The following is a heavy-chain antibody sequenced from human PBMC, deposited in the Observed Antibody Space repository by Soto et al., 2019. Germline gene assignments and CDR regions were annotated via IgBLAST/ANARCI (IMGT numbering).Heavy chain of an antibody. CDR3: ARGGRLTMVREVIIKSWFGP. Sequence: QVQLVQSGAEVKKPGSSVKVSCKASGGTFSSYAISWVRQAPGQGLEWMGGIIPIFGTANYAQKFQGRVTITADEYTSRAYMEESSLRSEDTAVYCCARGGRLTMVREVIIKSWFGPWGQGTLVTVSS. V-gene: IGHV1-69*01. D-gene: IGHD3-10*01. CDR2: IIPIFGTA. CDR1: GGTFSSYA. J-gene: IGHJ5*02.